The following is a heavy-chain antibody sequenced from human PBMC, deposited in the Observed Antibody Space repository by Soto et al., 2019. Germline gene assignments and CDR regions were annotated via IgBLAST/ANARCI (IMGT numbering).Heavy chain of an antibody. V-gene: IGHV1-2*04. CDR3: ARVKLAGRGGFDY. CDR1: GYTFTGFY. Sequence: ASVKVSCKASGYTFTGFYMHWVRQAPGQGLEWMGCINPNSGGTNYAQKFKGWVTMTRDTSISTAYMELTSVTAADTAVYYCARVKLAGRGGFDYWGLGTLVTVSS. J-gene: IGHJ4*02. D-gene: IGHD2-15*01. CDR2: INPNSGGT.